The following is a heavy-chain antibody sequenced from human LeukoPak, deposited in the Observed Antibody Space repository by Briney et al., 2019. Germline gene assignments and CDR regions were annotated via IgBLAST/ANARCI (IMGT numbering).Heavy chain of an antibody. J-gene: IGHJ4*02. CDR2: IKTDASEI. CDR1: GFTFSMYS. V-gene: IGHV3-7*01. CDR3: ARWRGGQSEFDS. D-gene: IGHD3-16*01. Sequence: GGSLRLSCAASGFTFSMYSMSWVRQAPGKGLEWVAFIKTDASEIDYVDSLKGRVTISRDDAKSSLDLHMGSLRVDDTAVYYCARWRGGQSEFDSWGQGTLVTVSS.